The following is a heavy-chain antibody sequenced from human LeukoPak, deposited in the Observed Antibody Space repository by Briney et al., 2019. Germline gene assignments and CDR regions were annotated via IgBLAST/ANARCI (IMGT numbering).Heavy chain of an antibody. V-gene: IGHV3-23*01. J-gene: IGHJ6*02. D-gene: IGHD2-15*01. CDR3: ASYCSGGSCYSGYYYYYGMDV. CDR2: ISGSGGST. Sequence: GGSLRLSCAASGFTFSSYAMSWVRQAPGKGLEWVSAISGSGGSTYYADSVKGRFTISRDNSKNTLYLQMNSLRAEDTAVYYCASYCSGGSCYSGYYYYYGMDVWGQGTTVTVS. CDR1: GFTFSSYA.